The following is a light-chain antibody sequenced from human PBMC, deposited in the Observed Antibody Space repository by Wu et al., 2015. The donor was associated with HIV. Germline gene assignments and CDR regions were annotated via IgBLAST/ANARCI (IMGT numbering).Light chain of an antibody. CDR1: QSVSSSY. V-gene: IGKV3-20*01. Sequence: EIVLTQSPGTLSLSPGERATLSCRASQSVSSSYLAWYQQKPGQAPRLLIYGASSRATGIPDRFSGGGSGTDFTLTISRLEPEDFAVYYCQQYGNSRYSFGQGTKVEIK. J-gene: IGKJ2*03. CDR2: GAS. CDR3: QQYGNSRYS.